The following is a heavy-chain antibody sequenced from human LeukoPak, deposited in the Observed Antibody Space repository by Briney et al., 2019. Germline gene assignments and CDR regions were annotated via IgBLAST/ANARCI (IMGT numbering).Heavy chain of an antibody. CDR1: RFTFSSYW. Sequence: VQPGGSLRLSCAASRFTFSSYWMTWVRQAPGKGLEWVSYISTSASTIYYADSVKGRFTSSRDNAKNSLYLQMNSLRAEDTAVYYCARRGTSRSSYYFDYWGQGTLVTVSS. CDR3: ARRGTSRSSYYFDY. CDR2: ISTSASTI. V-gene: IGHV3-48*04. J-gene: IGHJ4*02.